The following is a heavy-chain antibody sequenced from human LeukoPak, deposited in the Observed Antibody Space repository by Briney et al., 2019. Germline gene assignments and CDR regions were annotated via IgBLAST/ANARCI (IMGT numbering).Heavy chain of an antibody. CDR1: VGSISIYY. V-gene: IGHV4-59*01. Sequence: TSETLSLTCTVSVGSISIYYWSSIRQPPGKGLGCIVYIYYMDTTNYTPSLKSRVTLSLDTSKNHLSLNLTSVAASHTALYYFSRPYSSSWYGVFHYWGQGTVVTVSS. J-gene: IGHJ3*01. D-gene: IGHD6-13*01. CDR2: IYYMDTT. CDR3: SRPYSSSWYGVFHY.